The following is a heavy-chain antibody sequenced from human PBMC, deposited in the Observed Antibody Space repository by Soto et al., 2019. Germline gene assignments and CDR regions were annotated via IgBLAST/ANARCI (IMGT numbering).Heavy chain of an antibody. J-gene: IGHJ6*02. D-gene: IGHD3-3*01. V-gene: IGHV1-69*13. CDR1: GGTFSSYA. CDR3: ARAADDXWSGYWLPSYYYYGMDV. Sequence: SVKVSCKASGGTFSSYAISWVRQAPGQGLEWMGGIIPIFGTANYAQKFQGRVTITADESTSTAYMELSSLRSEDTAVYYCARAADDXWSGYWLPSYYYYGMDVWGQGTTVTVSS. CDR2: IIPIFGTA.